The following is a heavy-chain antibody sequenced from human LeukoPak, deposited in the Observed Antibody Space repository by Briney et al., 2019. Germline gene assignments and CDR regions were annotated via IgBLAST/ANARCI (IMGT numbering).Heavy chain of an antibody. V-gene: IGHV3-33*01. CDR1: GFTFSSYG. Sequence: PGRSLRLSCAASGFTFSSYGVHWVRQAPGKGLEWVAVIWYDGSNKFYADSVKGRFTISRDNSKNTLYLQMNSLRAEDTAVYYCARGRAAADLDYWGQGTLVTVSS. CDR2: IWYDGSNK. CDR3: ARGRAAADLDY. D-gene: IGHD6-13*01. J-gene: IGHJ4*02.